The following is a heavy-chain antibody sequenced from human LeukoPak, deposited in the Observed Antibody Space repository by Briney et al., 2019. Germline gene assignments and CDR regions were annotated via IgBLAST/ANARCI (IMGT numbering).Heavy chain of an antibody. V-gene: IGHV4-34*01. Sequence: RTSETLSLTCAVYGGSFSGYYWSWIRQPPGKGLEWIGEINHSGSTNYNPSLKSRVTISVDTSKNQFSLKLSSVTAADTAVYYCARAAPPCSSTSCFSNYYYYYGMDVWGQGTTVTVSS. CDR1: GGSFSGYY. CDR3: ARAAPPCSSTSCFSNYYYYYGMDV. D-gene: IGHD2-2*01. J-gene: IGHJ6*02. CDR2: INHSGST.